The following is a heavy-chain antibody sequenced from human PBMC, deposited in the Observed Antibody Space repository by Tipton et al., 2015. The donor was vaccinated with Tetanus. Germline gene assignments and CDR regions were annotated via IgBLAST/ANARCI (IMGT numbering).Heavy chain of an antibody. CDR1: GYTFTHYG. CDR3: ARGRGLGPHEEFER. Sequence: QLVQSGAEVKKPGASVKVSCKASGYTFTHYGVNWVRQAPGQGLEWMGWISPFNENVNYAEKFQGRLTMTTDRSTATVYMDLRRLRSDDTAVYYCARGRGLGPHEEFERWGPGTLVTVSS. V-gene: IGHV1-18*01. D-gene: IGHD3/OR15-3a*01. CDR2: ISPFNENV. J-gene: IGHJ5*02.